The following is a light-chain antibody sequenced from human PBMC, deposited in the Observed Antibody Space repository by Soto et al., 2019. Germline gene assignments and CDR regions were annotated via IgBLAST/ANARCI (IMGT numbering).Light chain of an antibody. J-gene: IGKJ1*01. CDR2: ATS. V-gene: IGKV1-8*01. CDR1: QGISSY. CDR3: QLCESFPGT. Sequence: SPVAVSSTKKDRVTVTCRSSQGISSYLAWYQQKPGKAPKLLIYATSSLQSGVPSRFSGSGSGTDFTLTISILQPEDGATYYCQLCESFPGTFCQVAKVDIK.